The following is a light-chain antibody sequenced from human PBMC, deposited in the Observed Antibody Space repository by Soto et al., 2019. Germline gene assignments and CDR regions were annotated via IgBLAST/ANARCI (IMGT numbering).Light chain of an antibody. V-gene: IGKV1-27*01. CDR2: AAS. J-gene: IGKJ1*01. CDR1: QGIIAY. CDR3: QKYDTAPQT. Sequence: DIQMTQSPSSLSASVGDTVTITCRASQGIIAYGAWYQQRPGKIPKLLIYAASTLQTGVPSRFSGSGAGTDLTLTIRSLQPEDVATYYCQKYDTAPQTFGQGTKVEIK.